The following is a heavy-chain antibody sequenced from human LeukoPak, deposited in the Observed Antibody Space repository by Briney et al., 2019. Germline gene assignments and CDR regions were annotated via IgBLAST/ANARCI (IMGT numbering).Heavy chain of an antibody. CDR3: AKADIFSGYDLDAFDI. Sequence: KTGGSLRLSCAASGFTFSDYYMSWIRQAPGKGLEWVSYISTSGSTIYYADSVKGRFTISRDHAKNPLYLQMSSLRAEDTAVFYCAKADIFSGYDLDAFDIWGQGTMVTVSS. J-gene: IGHJ3*02. CDR2: ISTSGSTI. V-gene: IGHV3-11*01. D-gene: IGHD5-12*01. CDR1: GFTFSDYY.